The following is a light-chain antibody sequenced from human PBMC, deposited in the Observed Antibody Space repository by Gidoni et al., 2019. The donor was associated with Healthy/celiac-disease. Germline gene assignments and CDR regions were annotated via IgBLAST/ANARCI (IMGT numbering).Light chain of an antibody. V-gene: IGKV3-20*01. Sequence: DIVLTQSPGTLSLSPGERATLSCSASQSVSSSYLAWYQQKPDQAPRPPIYSASSRATGIPDRFRGSGCGTDFTLTISRREPEDFAVYYCQQYGSTPQGFTFGPGTKVDIK. CDR2: SAS. CDR3: QQYGSTPQGFT. CDR1: QSVSSSY. J-gene: IGKJ3*01.